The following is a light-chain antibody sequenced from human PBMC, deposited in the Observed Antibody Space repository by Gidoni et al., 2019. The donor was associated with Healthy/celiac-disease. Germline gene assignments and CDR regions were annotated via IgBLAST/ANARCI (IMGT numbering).Light chain of an antibody. J-gene: IGKJ3*01. Sequence: DIPITQSPSSLSASVGDRVNITCRASQSISSYLNWYQQKPGKAPKLLIYAASSLQSGVPSRFSGSGSGTDFTLTISSLQPEDFATYYCQQSYSTPLTFGPGTKVDIK. CDR1: QSISSY. CDR3: QQSYSTPLT. CDR2: AAS. V-gene: IGKV1-39*01.